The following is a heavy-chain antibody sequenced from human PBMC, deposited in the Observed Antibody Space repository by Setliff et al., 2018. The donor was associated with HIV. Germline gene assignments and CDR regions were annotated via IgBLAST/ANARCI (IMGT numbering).Heavy chain of an antibody. J-gene: IGHJ3*01. Sequence: KPSETLSLTCSVSGASLIYYYWSWIRQPPGKGLEWVGFVDYSGDSNYNPSLQSRVTISRDPSKNQVSLTLTSATAADTALYYCARGPGGTVPKPLEAFDVWGQGALVTVSS. CDR3: ARGPGGTVPKPLEAFDV. CDR1: GASLIYYY. CDR2: VDYSGDS. D-gene: IGHD1-1*01. V-gene: IGHV4-59*01.